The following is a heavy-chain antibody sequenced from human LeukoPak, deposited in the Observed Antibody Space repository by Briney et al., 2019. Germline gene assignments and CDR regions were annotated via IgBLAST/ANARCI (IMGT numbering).Heavy chain of an antibody. CDR2: IYDGGST. CDR1: GGPTSSYY. Sequence: SETLSLTCTVSGGPTSSYYWSWIRQPPGKGLKWIGFIYDGGSTYYNPSLKSRVTISVDTSKNQFSLKLSSVTAADTAMYYCALYSSSSDYWGQGTLVTVSS. CDR3: ALYSSSSDY. V-gene: IGHV4-59*01. J-gene: IGHJ4*02. D-gene: IGHD6-6*01.